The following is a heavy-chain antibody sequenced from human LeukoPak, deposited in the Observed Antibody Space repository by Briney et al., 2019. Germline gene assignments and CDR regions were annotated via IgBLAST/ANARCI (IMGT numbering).Heavy chain of an antibody. J-gene: IGHJ5*02. Sequence: SETLSLTCTVSGGSISSSSYYWGWIRQPPGKGLEWIGSIYYSGSTYYNPSLKSRVTISVDTSKNQFSLKLSSVTAADTAVYYCARDRGIVVVPAANWFDPWGQGTLVTVSS. V-gene: IGHV4-39*07. D-gene: IGHD2-2*01. CDR3: ARDRGIVVVPAANWFDP. CDR2: IYYSGST. CDR1: GGSISSSSYY.